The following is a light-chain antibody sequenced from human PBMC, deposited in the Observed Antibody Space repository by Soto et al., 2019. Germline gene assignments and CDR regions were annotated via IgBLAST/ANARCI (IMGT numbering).Light chain of an antibody. CDR1: QSITTW. Sequence: DIQMTQSPSTLSAYVGDRFTIPCRASQSITTWLAWYQQKPGKAPKLLSDEASRLESGVPSRFSGSGSGTECTLTGSSLQPDDFATYYCQQYHSYSGTFGQGTKVEIK. CDR3: QQYHSYSGT. J-gene: IGKJ1*01. CDR2: EAS. V-gene: IGKV1-5*01.